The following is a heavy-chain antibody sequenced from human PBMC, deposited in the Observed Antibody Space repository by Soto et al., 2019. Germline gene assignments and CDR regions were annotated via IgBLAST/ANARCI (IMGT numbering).Heavy chain of an antibody. J-gene: IGHJ4*02. D-gene: IGHD3-10*01. CDR1: GFTFSSYS. CDR2: ITSSSNYI. V-gene: IGHV3-21*02. CDR3: ARDTNFYASGSGVDY. Sequence: EVQLVESGGGLVKPGESLRLSCAASGFTFSSYSMNWVRQAPGKGLEWVSSITSSSNYIHYRDSVKGRFTISRDNAQSSLYLQMNSLRGEDTAVYYCARDTNFYASGSGVDYWGQGTLVTVSS.